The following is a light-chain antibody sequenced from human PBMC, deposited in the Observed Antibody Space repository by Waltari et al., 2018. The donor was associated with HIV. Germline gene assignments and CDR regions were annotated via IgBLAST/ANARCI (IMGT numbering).Light chain of an antibody. CDR1: QSVNSH. CDR2: GAS. V-gene: IGKV3D-15*01. J-gene: IGKJ2*01. CDR3: QQYNHWPPYT. Sequence: VIPQPPAPPSASQGERATLSCRARQSVNSHLAWYQHKVGQATRLLIYGASTMATGVPARFSGSGSGTEFTLTISSLQSEDVAVYYCQQYNHWPPYTFGQGTKLEIK.